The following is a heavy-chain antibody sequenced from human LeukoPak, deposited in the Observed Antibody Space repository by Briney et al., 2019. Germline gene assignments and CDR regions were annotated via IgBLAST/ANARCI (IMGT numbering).Heavy chain of an antibody. Sequence: GGSLRLSCAASGFTFSSFGMLWLRQAPGKGLEWVAIIWYDGSDKYYSDSVKGRFTISRDNSKNTLYLQMNSLRAEDTAVYYCARDIAVAGNYFDYWGQGTLVTVSS. CDR1: GFTFSSFG. D-gene: IGHD6-19*01. J-gene: IGHJ4*02. V-gene: IGHV3-33*08. CDR2: IWYDGSDK. CDR3: ARDIAVAGNYFDY.